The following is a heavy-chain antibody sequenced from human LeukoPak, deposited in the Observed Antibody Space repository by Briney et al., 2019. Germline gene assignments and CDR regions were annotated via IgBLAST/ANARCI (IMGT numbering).Heavy chain of an antibody. V-gene: IGHV3-48*03. CDR3: ARDRHKYNYDSSGYPPY. Sequence: GGSLRLSCASSGFTFDDYAMHWVREAPGKDLEWVSYISLSGITIYYADSVKGRFTTSRDNAKNSLYLQMNSLRAEDTAVYYCARDRHKYNYDSSGYPPYWGQGTLVTVSS. D-gene: IGHD3-22*01. J-gene: IGHJ4*02. CDR1: GFTFDDYA. CDR2: ISLSGITI.